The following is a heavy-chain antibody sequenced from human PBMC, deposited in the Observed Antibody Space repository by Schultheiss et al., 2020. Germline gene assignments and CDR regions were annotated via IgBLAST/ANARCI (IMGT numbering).Heavy chain of an antibody. CDR3: ARVWNDNWFDP. D-gene: IGHD1-1*01. Sequence: SETLSLTCTVSGGSISSYYWSWIRQPAGKGLEWIGEINHSGSTNYNPSLKSRVTISVDTSKNQFSLKLSSVTAADTAVYYCARVWNDNWFDPWGQGTLVTVSS. CDR2: INHSGST. J-gene: IGHJ5*02. V-gene: IGHV4-59*12. CDR1: GGSISSYY.